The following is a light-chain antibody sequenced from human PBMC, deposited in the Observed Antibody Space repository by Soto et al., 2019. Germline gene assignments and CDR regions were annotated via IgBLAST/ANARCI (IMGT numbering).Light chain of an antibody. CDR1: QSVNSNF. CDR3: TQYATSPPRYT. Sequence: ENVLTQSPGTLSLSPGERATLSCRTSQSVNSNFLAWYQQKPGQAPRLLIYGTSTRATGISDRFSGSGSGTGFTLTISRLQPEDFAVYYCTQYATSPPRYTFGQGTKLEIK. J-gene: IGKJ2*01. V-gene: IGKV3-20*01. CDR2: GTS.